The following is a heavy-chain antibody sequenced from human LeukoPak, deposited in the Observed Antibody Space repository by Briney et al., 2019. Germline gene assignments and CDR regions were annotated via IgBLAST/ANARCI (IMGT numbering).Heavy chain of an antibody. V-gene: IGHV3-7*01. CDR1: GLYHRAYW. D-gene: IGHD3-10*01. Sequence: GGSLSLSCAASGLYHRAYWETWVRYARGGGVVWVVNINPAGNEIYYVDPVKGRFSISRDNARILVYVHMNSLSGGDTALCRCARFGYVAAVDVWGQGTTVTV. CDR2: INPAGNEI. CDR3: ARFGYVAAVDV. J-gene: IGHJ6*02.